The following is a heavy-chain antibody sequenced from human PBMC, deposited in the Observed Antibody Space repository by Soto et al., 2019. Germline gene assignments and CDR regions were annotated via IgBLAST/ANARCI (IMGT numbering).Heavy chain of an antibody. Sequence: LLLQSGAELKKPGASVKISCKASGYSFSTYDIIWLRQAPGQQPEWMGRISPKSGNTNYAQKFKYRVTMTADTSSNTAYMELRGLRSDDTATYYCATSYDSGFDPWGQGTLVTVSA. CDR2: ISPKSGNT. V-gene: IGHV1-18*04. J-gene: IGHJ5*02. CDR3: ATSYDSGFDP. CDR1: GYSFSTYD. D-gene: IGHD3-3*01.